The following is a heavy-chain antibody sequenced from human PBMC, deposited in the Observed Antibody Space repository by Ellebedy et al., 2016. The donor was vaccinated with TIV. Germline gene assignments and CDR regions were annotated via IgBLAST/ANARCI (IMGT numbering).Heavy chain of an antibody. J-gene: IGHJ4*02. CDR3: AHLVTTMWGFDY. CDR1: GFSLSSSGVG. V-gene: IGHV2-5*02. CDR2: ISLDDNA. Sequence: SGPTLVKPTQTLTLTCTFSGFSLSSSGVGVGWIRQPPGKALEWLALISLDDNAHFSPSLKNRLTITEGTSRNQVVLTMTNMDPVDTATYYCAHLVTTMWGFDYWGQGILVTVSS. D-gene: IGHD4-17*01.